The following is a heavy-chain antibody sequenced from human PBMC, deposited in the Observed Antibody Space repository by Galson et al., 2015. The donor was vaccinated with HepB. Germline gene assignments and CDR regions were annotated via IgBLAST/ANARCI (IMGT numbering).Heavy chain of an antibody. CDR2: INPSGGST. V-gene: IGHV1-46*03. D-gene: IGHD3-3*01. CDR3: ARDYGDLTIFGAPDY. J-gene: IGHJ4*02. Sequence: SVKVSCKASGYTFTSYYMHWVRQAPGQGLEWMGIINPSGGSTSYAQKFQGRVTMTRDTSTSTVYMELSSLRSEDTAVYYCARDYGDLTIFGAPDYWGQGTLVTVSS. CDR1: GYTFTSYY.